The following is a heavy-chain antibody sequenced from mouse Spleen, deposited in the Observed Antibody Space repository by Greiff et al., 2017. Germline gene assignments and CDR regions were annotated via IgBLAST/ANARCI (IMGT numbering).Heavy chain of an antibody. J-gene: IGHJ2*01. V-gene: IGHV1-69*01. CDR2: IDPSDSYT. CDR1: GYTFTSYW. CDR3: AVLDY. Sequence: QVQLQQPGAELVMPGASVKLSCKASGYTFTSYWMHWVKQRPGQGLEWIGEIDPSDSYTNYNQKFKGKATLTVDKSSSTAYMQLSSLTSEDSAVYYCAVLDYWGQGTTLTVSS.